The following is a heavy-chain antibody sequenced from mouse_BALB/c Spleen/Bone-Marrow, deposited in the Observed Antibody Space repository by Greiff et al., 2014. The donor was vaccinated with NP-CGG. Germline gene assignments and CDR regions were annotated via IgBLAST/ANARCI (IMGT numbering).Heavy chain of an antibody. CDR3: ARHQRYYAMDY. V-gene: IGHV5-6*01. CDR2: ISSGGSNT. J-gene: IGHJ4*01. Sequence: DKRLEWVATISSGGSNTYYPDSVKGRFTISRDNAKNTLYLQMSSLKSEDTAMYYCARHQRYYAMDYWGQGTSVTVSS.